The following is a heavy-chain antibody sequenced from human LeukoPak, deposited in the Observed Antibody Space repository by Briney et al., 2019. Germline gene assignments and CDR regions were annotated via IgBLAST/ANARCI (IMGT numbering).Heavy chain of an antibody. V-gene: IGHV1-69*06. CDR2: VIPIFGTA. CDR1: GYTFTNYD. D-gene: IGHD5-24*01. CDR3: ATNVEMATKYYYYYYMDV. Sequence: SVKVSCKASGYTFTNYDINWVRQATGQGLEWMGGVIPIFGTANYAQKFQGRVTITADKSTSTAYMELTSLRSEDTAVYYCATNVEMATKYYYYYYMDVWSKGTTVTVSS. J-gene: IGHJ6*03.